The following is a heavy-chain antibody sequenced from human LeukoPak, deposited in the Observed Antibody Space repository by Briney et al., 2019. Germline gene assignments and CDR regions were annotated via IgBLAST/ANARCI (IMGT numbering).Heavy chain of an antibody. J-gene: IGHJ4*02. Sequence: GGSLRLSCAASGFSFISYGMHWVRQAPGKGLEWVGVISDDGKNKNYADSVKGRFTISRDNSKDTLYLQMNSLRDEDTAVYYCAKRPSDYGDYVTYFDYWGQGTLVTVSS. D-gene: IGHD4-17*01. V-gene: IGHV3-30*18. CDR1: GFSFISYG. CDR2: ISDDGKNK. CDR3: AKRPSDYGDYVTYFDY.